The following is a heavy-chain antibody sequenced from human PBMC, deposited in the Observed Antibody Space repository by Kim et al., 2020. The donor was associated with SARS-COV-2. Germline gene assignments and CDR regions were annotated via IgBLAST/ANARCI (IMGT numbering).Heavy chain of an antibody. J-gene: IGHJ6*02. Sequence: SETLSLTCAVSGGSISSSNWWSWVRQPPGKGLEWIGEIYHSGSTNYNPSLKSRVTISVDKSKNQFSLKLSSVTAADTAVYYCARDCNYYDSSGQGYYYYGMDVWGQGTTVTVSS. CDR3: ARDCNYYDSSGQGYYYYGMDV. CDR1: GGSISSSNW. CDR2: IYHSGST. V-gene: IGHV4-4*02. D-gene: IGHD3-22*01.